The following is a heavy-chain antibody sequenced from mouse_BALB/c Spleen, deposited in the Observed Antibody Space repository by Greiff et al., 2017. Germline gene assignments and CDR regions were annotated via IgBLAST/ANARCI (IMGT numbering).Heavy chain of an antibody. D-gene: IGHD1-1*01. CDR3: ARSPTYYYGSSWAMDY. CDR2: IWSGGST. Sequence: QVQLQQSGPGLVQPSQSLSITCTVSGFSLTSYGVHWVRQSPGKGLEWLGVIWSGGSTDYNAAFISRLSISKDNSKSQVFFKMNSLQADDTAIYYCARSPTYYYGSSWAMDYWGQGTSVTVSS. CDR1: GFSLTSYG. J-gene: IGHJ4*01. V-gene: IGHV2-4-1*01.